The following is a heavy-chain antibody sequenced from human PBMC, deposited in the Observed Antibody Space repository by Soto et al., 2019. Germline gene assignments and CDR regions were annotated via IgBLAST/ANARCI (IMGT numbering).Heavy chain of an antibody. D-gene: IGHD3-22*01. Sequence: VASVKVSCKVSGYTLTELSMHWVRQAPGKGLEWMGGFDPEDGETIRAQKFQGRVTMTEDTSTDTAYMELSSLRSEDTAVYYCATDREGNYYDSSGGYYFDYWGQGTLVTVSS. CDR3: ATDREGNYYDSSGGYYFDY. V-gene: IGHV1-24*01. CDR2: FDPEDGET. J-gene: IGHJ4*02. CDR1: GYTLTELS.